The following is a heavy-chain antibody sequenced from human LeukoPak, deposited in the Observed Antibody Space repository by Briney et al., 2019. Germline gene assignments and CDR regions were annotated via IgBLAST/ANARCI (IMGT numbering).Heavy chain of an antibody. D-gene: IGHD3-22*01. CDR2: LSGSGGST. Sequence: GGSLRLSCAASGFSFSSYAMSWVRQAPGKGLEWVSALSGSGGSTFYADSVKGRFTISRANSKNTLYLQMNSLRAEDTAVYYCAKDGSSGDYYYFDYWGQGSLVTVSS. CDR1: GFSFSSYA. J-gene: IGHJ4*02. V-gene: IGHV3-23*01. CDR3: AKDGSSGDYYYFDY.